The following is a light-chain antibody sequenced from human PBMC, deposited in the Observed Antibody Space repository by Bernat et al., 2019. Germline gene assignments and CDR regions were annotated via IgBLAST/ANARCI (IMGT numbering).Light chain of an antibody. J-gene: IGKJ5*01. CDR2: AAS. Sequence: DVRLTQSPSSVFASVGDRVTITCRASQDIGYWLAWYQQRPGKAPQLLIYAASSLQSGVPSRFSGSRSGTGFTLTIRSLQPDDFATYYCQQANSFPITFGQGHDYRFN. V-gene: IGKV1-12*01. CDR3: QQANSFPIT. CDR1: QDIGYW.